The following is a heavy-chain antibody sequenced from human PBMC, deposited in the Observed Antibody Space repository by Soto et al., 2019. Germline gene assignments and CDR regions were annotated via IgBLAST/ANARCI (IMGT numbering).Heavy chain of an antibody. V-gene: IGHV3-23*01. CDR1: GFTFSVYA. J-gene: IGHJ6*02. Sequence: GGSLRLACAATGFTFSVYAMTWVRQAPGKGLEWVSAVTANGGSTYSADSVKGRFTISRDNSKNTLFLQMNSLRAEDTAVYYCASLGVGDWANYYYYYGMDVWGQGTTVTVSS. CDR2: VTANGGST. CDR3: ASLGVGDWANYYYYYGMDV. D-gene: IGHD2-21*02.